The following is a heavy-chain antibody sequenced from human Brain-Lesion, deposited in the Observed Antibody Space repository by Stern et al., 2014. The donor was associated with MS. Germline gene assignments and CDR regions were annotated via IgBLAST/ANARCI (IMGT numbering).Heavy chain of an antibody. V-gene: IGHV3-15*01. CDR1: GSTFSQAW. Sequence: VQLVESGGGLVKSGGSLRLSCAASGSTFSQAWMGWVRQVPGKGLEWVGHIKSRTDGGTANDAASVKDRFTVSRDNSANMLYLQMNSLTIEDTAVYYCVAGAQLWLWGQGTLVTVSS. CDR2: IKSRTDGGTA. CDR3: VAGAQLWL. J-gene: IGHJ4*02. D-gene: IGHD1-1*01.